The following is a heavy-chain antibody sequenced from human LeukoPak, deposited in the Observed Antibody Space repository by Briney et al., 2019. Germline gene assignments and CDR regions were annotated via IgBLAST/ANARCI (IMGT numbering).Heavy chain of an antibody. CDR3: ARDRRYGSGNYFHYWYFDL. Sequence: PGGSLTLSCTASGFTFSSYWMSWVRQAPGKGLEWVADIQEYGGEKYYIDSVKGRFTISRDNAKNSLYLQMNSLRVEDTAVYYCARDRRYGSGNYFHYWYFDLWGRGTQVTVSS. J-gene: IGHJ2*01. D-gene: IGHD3-10*01. CDR2: IQEYGGEK. CDR1: GFTFSSYW. V-gene: IGHV3-7*04.